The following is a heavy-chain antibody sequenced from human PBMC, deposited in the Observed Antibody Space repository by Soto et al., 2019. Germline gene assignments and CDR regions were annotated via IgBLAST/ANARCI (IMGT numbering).Heavy chain of an antibody. CDR2: ISPDGSTT. V-gene: IGHV3-74*01. D-gene: IGHD1-26*01. J-gene: IGHJ6*02. Sequence: GGSLRLSCTASGFTFSSYWMQWVRQAPGKGLVWVSHISPDGSTTSHADSVKGRFTISRDNAKNTLYLQTNSLRAEDTAVYYCVIRGVAGATDVWGPAPIVTVSS. CDR3: VIRGVAGATDV. CDR1: GFTFSSYW.